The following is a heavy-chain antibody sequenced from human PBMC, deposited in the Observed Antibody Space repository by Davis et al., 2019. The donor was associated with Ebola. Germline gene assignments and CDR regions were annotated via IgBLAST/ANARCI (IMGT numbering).Heavy chain of an antibody. Sequence: SGPTLVKHTHTLTLTCTFSGFSLSTSGVGVGWIRQLPGKALEWLALLYWDDDKRYSPSLKSRLTITKDTSKNQVVLTMTNMDPVDTGTYYCEHSPRMIVSANRYFDYWGQGTLVTVSS. CDR3: EHSPRMIVSANRYFDY. D-gene: IGHD3-22*01. J-gene: IGHJ4*02. CDR1: GFSLSTSGVG. CDR2: LYWDDDK. V-gene: IGHV2-5*02.